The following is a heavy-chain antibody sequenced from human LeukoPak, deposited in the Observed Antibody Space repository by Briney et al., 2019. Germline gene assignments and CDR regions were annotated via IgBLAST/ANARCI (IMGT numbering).Heavy chain of an antibody. CDR1: GFTFSSHA. J-gene: IGHJ4*02. CDR3: AKDPEMATITSFDY. D-gene: IGHD5-24*01. Sequence: PGGSLRLSCAAPGFTFSSHAMSWVRQAPGKGLEWVSAISGIGGSTYYADSVKGRFTGSRDNSKNTLYLQMNSLRDEDTAVYYCAKDPEMATITSFDYWGQGTLVTVSS. V-gene: IGHV3-23*01. CDR2: ISGIGGST.